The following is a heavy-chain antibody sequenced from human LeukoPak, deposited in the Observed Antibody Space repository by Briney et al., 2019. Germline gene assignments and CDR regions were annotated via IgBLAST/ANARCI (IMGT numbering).Heavy chain of an antibody. CDR3: ARDWGQGSGSYYVPEDY. D-gene: IGHD3-10*01. CDR1: GYTFTSYY. J-gene: IGHJ4*02. Sequence: ASVKVSCKASGYTFTSYYMHWVRQAPGQGLEWMGIINPSGGSTSYAQKFQGRVTMTTDTSTSTAYMELRSLRSDDTAVYYCARDWGQGSGSYYVPEDYWGQGTLVTVSS. V-gene: IGHV1-46*01. CDR2: INPSGGST.